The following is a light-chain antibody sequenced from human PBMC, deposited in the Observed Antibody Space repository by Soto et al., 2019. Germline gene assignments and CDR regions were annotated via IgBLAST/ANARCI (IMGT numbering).Light chain of an antibody. CDR2: DVS. J-gene: IGLJ2*01. Sequence: QSALTQPPSASGSPGQSVTISCTGTSSDVGGYNYVSWYQQHPGKAPKLMIYDVSKRPSGVPDLFSGSKSGNAASLTVSGLQAEDEADYYCSSYAGNKNVVFGGGTKLTVL. CDR3: SSYAGNKNVV. CDR1: SSDVGGYNY. V-gene: IGLV2-8*01.